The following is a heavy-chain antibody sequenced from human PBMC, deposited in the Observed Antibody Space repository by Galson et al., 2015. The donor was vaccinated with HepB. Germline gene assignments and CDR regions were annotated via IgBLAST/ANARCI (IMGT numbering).Heavy chain of an antibody. J-gene: IGHJ4*02. CDR3: ASGVGYSITGGFDY. CDR1: GFTFSGYW. V-gene: IGHV3-74*01. CDR2: INSDGSST. D-gene: IGHD5-12*01. Sequence: SLRLSCAASGFTFSGYWVHWVRQAPGKGLVWVSRINSDGSSTSYADSVKGRFTISRDNAKNTLYLQMNSLRAEDTAVYYCASGVGYSITGGFDYWGQGTLVTVSS.